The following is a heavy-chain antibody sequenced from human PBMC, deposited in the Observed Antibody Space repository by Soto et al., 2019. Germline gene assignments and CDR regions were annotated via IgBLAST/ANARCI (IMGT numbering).Heavy chain of an antibody. V-gene: IGHV1-69*13. Sequence: GASVKVSCKASGGTFSSYAISWVRQAPGQGLEWMGGIIPIFGTANYAQKFQGRVTITADESTSTAYMELSSLRSEDTAVYYCARGGWIRIAAAVHPRFDPWGQGTLVTVST. J-gene: IGHJ5*02. CDR1: GGTFSSYA. CDR2: IIPIFGTA. D-gene: IGHD6-13*01. CDR3: ARGGWIRIAAAVHPRFDP.